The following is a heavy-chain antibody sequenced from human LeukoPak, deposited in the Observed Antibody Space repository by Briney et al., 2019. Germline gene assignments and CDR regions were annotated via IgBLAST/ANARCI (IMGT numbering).Heavy chain of an antibody. D-gene: IGHD3-22*01. Sequence: GGSLRLSCAASGFTFSNCWMTWVRQAPGKGLEWVANIKQDGDEKYYVDSVKGPFTVSRDNAKNSLYLQMNSLRAEDTAVYYCARGYSDSSGIDYWGQGTLVTVSS. J-gene: IGHJ4*02. CDR3: ARGYSDSSGIDY. CDR2: IKQDGDEK. CDR1: GFTFSNCW. V-gene: IGHV3-7*04.